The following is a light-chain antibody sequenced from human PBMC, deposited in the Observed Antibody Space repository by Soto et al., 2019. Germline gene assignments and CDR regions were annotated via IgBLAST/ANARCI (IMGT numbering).Light chain of an antibody. CDR3: QQYGSSWT. J-gene: IGKJ1*01. Sequence: EIVLTQSPGTLSLSPGERATLSCRASQSVSSSYLAWYQQNPGQAPRLLIYDTSSRATGIPDRFSGSGSGTDFTLTISRLEPEDFAVYYCQQYGSSWTFGQGTKVEIK. V-gene: IGKV3-20*01. CDR2: DTS. CDR1: QSVSSSY.